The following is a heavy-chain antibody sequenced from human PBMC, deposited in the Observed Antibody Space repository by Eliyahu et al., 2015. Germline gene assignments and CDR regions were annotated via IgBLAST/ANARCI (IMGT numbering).Heavy chain of an antibody. CDR3: ATTSAYDYIWGSYRYGSYYYMDV. J-gene: IGHJ6*03. CDR1: GGXFSSYT. Sequence: QVQLVQSGAEVKKPGSSVKVSCKASGGXFSSYTISWVRQSPGQGLEWMGRIXPILGIANYAQKFQGRVTITADKSTSTAYMELSSLRSEDTAVYYCATTSAYDYIWGSYRYGSYYYMDVWGKGTTVTVSS. D-gene: IGHD3-16*02. V-gene: IGHV1-69*02. CDR2: IXPILGIA.